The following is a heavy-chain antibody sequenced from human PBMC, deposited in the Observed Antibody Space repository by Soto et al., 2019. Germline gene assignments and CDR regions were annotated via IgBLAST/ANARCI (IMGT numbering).Heavy chain of an antibody. J-gene: IGHJ6*02. CDR3: AGGYLSYYYYGMDV. CDR1: GFTFSSYG. V-gene: IGHV3-33*01. D-gene: IGHD3-22*01. Sequence: GGSLRLSCAASGFTFSSYGMHWVRQAPGKGLEWVAVIWYDGSNKYYADSAKGRFTISRDNSKNTLYLQMNSLRAEDTAVYYCAGGYLSYYYYGMDVWGQGTTVTVSS. CDR2: IWYDGSNK.